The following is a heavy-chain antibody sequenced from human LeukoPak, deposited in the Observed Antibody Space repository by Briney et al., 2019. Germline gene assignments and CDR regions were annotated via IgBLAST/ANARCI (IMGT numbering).Heavy chain of an antibody. J-gene: IGHJ2*01. Sequence: GGSLRLSCAASGLSFSNAWMNWVRQAPGKGLEWVSGIGGSGGFIPYADSVTGTLTISRDYSTNTMYLQMDSLRVGDTAVYYCAKVRASSYFDLWGRGTLVTVSS. CDR1: GLSFSNAW. V-gene: IGHV3-23*01. CDR2: IGGSGGFI. CDR3: AKVRASSYFDL.